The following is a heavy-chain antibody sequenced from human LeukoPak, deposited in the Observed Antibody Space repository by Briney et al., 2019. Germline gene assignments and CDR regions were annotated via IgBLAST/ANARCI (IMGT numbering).Heavy chain of an antibody. J-gene: IGHJ4*02. CDR3: AKDQSRSGRGGNTDY. D-gene: IGHD1-7*01. CDR1: GFTFSSYG. CDR2: IRYDGSNK. V-gene: IGHV3-30*02. Sequence: GGSLRLSCAASGFTFSSYGMHWVRQAPGKGLEWVAFIRYDGSNKYYADSVKGRFTISRDNSKNTLYLQMNSLRAEDTAVYYCAKDQSRSGRGGNTDYWGQGTLVTVSS.